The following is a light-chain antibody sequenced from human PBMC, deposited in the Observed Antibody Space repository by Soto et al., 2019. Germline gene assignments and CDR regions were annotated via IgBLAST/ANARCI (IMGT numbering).Light chain of an antibody. CDR1: QSISSY. J-gene: IGKJ1*01. Sequence: DIQMTQSPSSLSASVGDRVTITCRASQSISSYLNWYQQKQGKAPKLLIYASSTLQSGVPSRFSGRGSGTDFTLTISSLQPEDFATYYCQQSYSTPRTFGQGTKVEIK. CDR3: QQSYSTPRT. CDR2: ASS. V-gene: IGKV1-39*01.